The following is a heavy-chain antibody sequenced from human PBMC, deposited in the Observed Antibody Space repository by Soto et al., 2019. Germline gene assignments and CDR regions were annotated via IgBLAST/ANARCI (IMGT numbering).Heavy chain of an antibody. CDR3: ARVDSSSWLNYFDY. J-gene: IGHJ4*02. D-gene: IGHD6-13*01. V-gene: IGHV4-61*01. CDR1: GGSVSSGSYY. Sequence: SETLSLTCTVSGGSVSSGSYYWSWIRQPPGKGLEWIGDIYYSGSTNYNPSLKSRVTISVDTSKNQFSLKLSSVTAADTAVYYCARVDSSSWLNYFDYWGQGTLVTVSS. CDR2: IYYSGST.